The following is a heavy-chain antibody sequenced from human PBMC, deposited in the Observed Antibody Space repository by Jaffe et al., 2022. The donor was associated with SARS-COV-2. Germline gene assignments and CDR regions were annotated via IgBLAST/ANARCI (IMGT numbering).Heavy chain of an antibody. CDR3: ARGNSHYDFWSGPPSVGMDV. V-gene: IGHV3-33*01. D-gene: IGHD3-3*01. CDR2: IWYDGSNK. J-gene: IGHJ6*02. CDR1: GFTFSSYG. Sequence: QVQLVESGGGVVQPGRSLRLSCAASGFTFSSYGMHWVRQAPGKGLEWVAVIWYDGSNKYYADSVKGRFTISRDNSKNTLYLQMNSLRAEDTAVYYCARGNSHYDFWSGPPSVGMDVWGQGTTVTVSS.